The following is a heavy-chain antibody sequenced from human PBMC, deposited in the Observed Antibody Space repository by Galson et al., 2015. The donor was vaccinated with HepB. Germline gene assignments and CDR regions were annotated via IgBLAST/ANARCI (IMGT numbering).Heavy chain of an antibody. CDR3: ARQNFDWLEDAFDI. Sequence: LSLTCTVSGGSISSYYWSWIRQPPGKGLEWIGYIYYSGSTNYNPSLKSRVTISVDTSKNQFSLKLSSVTAADTAVYYCARQNFDWLEDAFDIWGQGTMVTVSS. CDR2: IYYSGST. V-gene: IGHV4-59*08. CDR1: GGSISSYY. J-gene: IGHJ3*02. D-gene: IGHD3-9*01.